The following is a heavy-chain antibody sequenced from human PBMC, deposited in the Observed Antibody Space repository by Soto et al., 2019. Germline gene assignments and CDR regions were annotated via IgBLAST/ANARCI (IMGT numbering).Heavy chain of an antibody. CDR1: GGSISSGGYY. CDR3: ARDPFLYYDSSGHAVEI. D-gene: IGHD3-22*01. CDR2: IYYSGST. Sequence: TLSLTCTVSGGSISSGGYYWSWIRQHPGKGLEWIGYIYYSGSTYYNPSLKSRVTISVDTSKNQFSLKPSSVTAADTTVYYCARDPFLYYDSSGHAVEIWVQGRRVTV. V-gene: IGHV4-31*03. J-gene: IGHJ3*02.